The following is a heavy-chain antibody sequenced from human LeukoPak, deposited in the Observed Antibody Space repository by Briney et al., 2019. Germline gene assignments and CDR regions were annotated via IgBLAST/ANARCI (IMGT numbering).Heavy chain of an antibody. J-gene: IGHJ4*02. D-gene: IGHD4-11*01. CDR1: AVSITSDDSY. Sequence: SQTLSLTCTVSAVSITSDDSYWSWIRQSPGKGLEWIGYIYHSGTAYYNPSLKSRVTMSVDRSKNQFSLKVGSVTAADTAVYYCARDGLQWRGNRWDYWGQGTLVTVSS. V-gene: IGHV4-30-2*06. CDR2: IYHSGTA. CDR3: ARDGLQWRGNRWDY.